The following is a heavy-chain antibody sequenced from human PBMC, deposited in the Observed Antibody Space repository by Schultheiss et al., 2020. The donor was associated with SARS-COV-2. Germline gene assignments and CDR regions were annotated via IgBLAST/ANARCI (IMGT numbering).Heavy chain of an antibody. CDR2: IYADDSDT. Sequence: GGSLRLSCKGSGYSFTNYWIVWVRQMPGKGLEWMGIIYADDSDTRYSPSFQGQVIISADKSISTAYLQWSSLKASDTAMYYCARPGRSDYGMDVWGQGTTVTVAS. CDR1: GYSFTNYW. CDR3: ARPGRSDYGMDV. D-gene: IGHD3-3*01. V-gene: IGHV5-51*01. J-gene: IGHJ6*02.